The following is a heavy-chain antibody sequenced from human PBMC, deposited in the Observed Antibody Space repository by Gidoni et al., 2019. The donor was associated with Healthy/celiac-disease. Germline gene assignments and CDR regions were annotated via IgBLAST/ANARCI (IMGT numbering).Heavy chain of an antibody. Sequence: EVQLVESGGGLVQPGGSLRPSCPASGFTFISFGMSWVRQAPGKGLEWVANIKQDGSEKYYVDSVKGRFTISRDNAKNSLYLQMNSLRAEDTAVYYCARETGYGDSTYYYGMDVWGQGTTVTVSS. D-gene: IGHD4-17*01. CDR1: GFTFISFG. V-gene: IGHV3-7*01. CDR3: ARETGYGDSTYYYGMDV. CDR2: IKQDGSEK. J-gene: IGHJ6*02.